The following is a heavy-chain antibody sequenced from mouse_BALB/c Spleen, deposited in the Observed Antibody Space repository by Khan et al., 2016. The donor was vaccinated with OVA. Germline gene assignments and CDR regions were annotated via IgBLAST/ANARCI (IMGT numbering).Heavy chain of an antibody. CDR1: GYIFTGYI. CDR2: INPYNGIT. J-gene: IGHJ2*01. CDR3: SRGNWQSYYFDY. Sequence: MQLEESGPELLKPGASVRMSCKASGYIFTGYIMHWVKQKPGQGLEWIGYINPYNGITKYNEDFKGKATLTSDKSSSTAYMEFSSLTSEDSAVYYCSRGNWQSYYFDYWGQGTTLTVPS. D-gene: IGHD4-1*01. V-gene: IGHV1S136*01.